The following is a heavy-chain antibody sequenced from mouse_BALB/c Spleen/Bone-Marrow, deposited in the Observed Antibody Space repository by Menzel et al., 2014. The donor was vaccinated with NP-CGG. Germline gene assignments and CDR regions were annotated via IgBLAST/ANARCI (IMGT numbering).Heavy chain of an antibody. CDR2: ISGSGSST. D-gene: IGHD3-3*01. CDR1: GFTFSGYG. Sequence: EVKLEESGGGLVQPGGSLKLSCAASGFTFSGYGMSWVRQTPDKGLELVATISGSGSSTYYPDSVKGRFTISRDNARNTLYLQMSSLKSEDTAMYYCARGRDWLDYWGQGTTLTVSS. V-gene: IGHV5-6-3*01. J-gene: IGHJ2*01. CDR3: ARGRDWLDY.